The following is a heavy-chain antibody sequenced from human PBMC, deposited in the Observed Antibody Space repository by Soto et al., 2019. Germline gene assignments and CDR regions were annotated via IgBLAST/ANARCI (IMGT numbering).Heavy chain of an antibody. D-gene: IGHD3-22*01. CDR2: IYWDDDK. CDR3: APTYFYNSRGYSYVHP. V-gene: IGHV2-5*02. CDR1: GFSLSTSGVG. J-gene: IGHJ5*02. Sequence: QITLKESGPTLVKPTQTLTLTCTFSGFSLSTSGVGVGWIRQPPGKALEWLALIYWDDDKRYSPSLKSRLTITKNTAKHQVFLTMTAMDPVDTATYYCAPTYFYNSRGYSYVHPWGEGTLVTASS.